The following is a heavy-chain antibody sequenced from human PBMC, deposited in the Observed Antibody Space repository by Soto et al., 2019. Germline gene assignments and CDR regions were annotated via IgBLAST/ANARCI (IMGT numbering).Heavy chain of an antibody. CDR2: IYYSGST. V-gene: IGHV4-39*01. D-gene: IGHD2-15*01. CDR1: GGSISSSSYY. J-gene: IGHJ5*02. Sequence: SETLSLTCTVSGGSISSSSYYWGWIRQPPGKGLEWIGSIYYSGSTYYNPSLKSRVTISVDTSKNQFSLKLSSVTAADTAVYYCARQAIVVVVAAWFDPWGQGTLVTVSS. CDR3: ARQAIVVVVAAWFDP.